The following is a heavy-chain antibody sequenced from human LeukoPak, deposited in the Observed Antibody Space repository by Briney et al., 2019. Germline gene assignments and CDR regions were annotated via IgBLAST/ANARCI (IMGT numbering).Heavy chain of an antibody. CDR2: INPNSGGT. CDR3: ARVTTRIVGATLNY. D-gene: IGHD1-26*01. V-gene: IGHV1-2*02. J-gene: IGHJ4*02. CDR1: GYTFTGYY. Sequence: ASVKVSCKASGYTFTGYYMHWVRQAPGQGLEWMGWINPNSGGTNYAQKFQGRVTMTRDTSISTAYMELSRLRSDDTAVYYCARVTTRIVGATLNYWGQGTLVTASS.